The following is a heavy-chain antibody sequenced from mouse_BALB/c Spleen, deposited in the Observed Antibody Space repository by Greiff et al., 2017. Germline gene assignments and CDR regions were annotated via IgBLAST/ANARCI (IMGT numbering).Heavy chain of an antibody. J-gene: IGHJ2*01. CDR1: GFTFTDYY. CDR3: ARDMGDGYDY. V-gene: IGHV7-3*02. Sequence: EVKVEESGGGLVQPGGSLRLSCATSGFTFTDYYMSWVRQPPGKALEWLGFIRNKANGYTTEYSASVKGRFTISRDNSQSILYLQMNTLRAEDSATYYCARDMGDGYDYWGQGTTLTVSS. D-gene: IGHD2-3*01. CDR2: IRNKANGYTT.